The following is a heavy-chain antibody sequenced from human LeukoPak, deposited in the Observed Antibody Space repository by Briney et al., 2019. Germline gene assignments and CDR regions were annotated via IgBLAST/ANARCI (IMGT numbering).Heavy chain of an antibody. CDR2: INSDGSST. D-gene: IGHD1-26*01. CDR1: GFTFSSYW. V-gene: IGHV3-74*01. J-gene: IGHJ4*02. CDR3: ARVGRGRSYYTY. Sequence: GGSLRLSCAASGFTFSSYWMHWVRQAPGKGLVWVSRINSDGSSTSYADSVKGRFTISRDNAKNSLYLQMNSLRAEDTAVYYCARVGRGRSYYTYWGQGTLVTVSS.